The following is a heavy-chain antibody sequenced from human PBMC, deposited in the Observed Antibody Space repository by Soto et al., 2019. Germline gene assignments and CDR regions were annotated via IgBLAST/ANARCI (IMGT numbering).Heavy chain of an antibody. CDR2: IYYSGST. D-gene: IGHD5-18*01. J-gene: IGHJ6*02. CDR1: GGSISSYD. Sequence: PSETLSLTCTVSGGSISSYDVSSIRQPTGKGLEWIGYIYYSGSTNYNPSLKSRVTISVDTSKNQFSLKLSCVTAADTAVYYCARERPIGSYGLRGAYDYYGMDVWGQGTTVTVSS. V-gene: IGHV4-59*01. CDR3: ARERPIGSYGLRGAYDYYGMDV.